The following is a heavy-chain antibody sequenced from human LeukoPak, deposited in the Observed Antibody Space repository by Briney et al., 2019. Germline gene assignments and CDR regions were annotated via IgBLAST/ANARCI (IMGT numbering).Heavy chain of an antibody. CDR2: INPNSGGT. CDR3: ARVFSSSSEHWVDP. J-gene: IGHJ5*02. CDR1: GYTFTGYY. D-gene: IGHD6-6*01. V-gene: IGHV1-2*02. Sequence: ASVKVSCKASGYTFTGYYMHWVRQAPGQGLEWMGWINPNSGGTNYAQKFQGRVTMTRDTSISTAYMELSRLRSDDTAVYYCARVFSSSSEHWVDPWGQGTLVTVSS.